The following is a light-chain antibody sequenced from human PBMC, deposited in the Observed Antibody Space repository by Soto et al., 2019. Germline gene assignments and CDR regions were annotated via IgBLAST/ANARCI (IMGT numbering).Light chain of an antibody. CDR2: GAS. Sequence: EIVLTQSPATLSVSPGERATLSCRASQSVSSNLAWYQQKPGQPPRLLIYGASTRATGIPARFSGSGSGTDFTLTISSLQSEDFAVYYCQQYNNSPPLTFGGGTKVEIK. V-gene: IGKV3-15*01. CDR3: QQYNNSPPLT. CDR1: QSVSSN. J-gene: IGKJ4*01.